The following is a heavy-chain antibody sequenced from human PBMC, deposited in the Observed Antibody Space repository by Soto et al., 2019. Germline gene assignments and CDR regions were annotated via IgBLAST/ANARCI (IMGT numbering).Heavy chain of an antibody. D-gene: IGHD3-10*01. CDR3: ASHRGFGSRSYVAH. V-gene: IGHV5-10-1*01. CDR2: IDPSDSYL. CDR1: GYTFTNNW. Sequence: PGESLKSSCKVSGYTFTNNWISRVRQMPGKGLEWMGRIDPSDSYLNYSPSFQGHGTISAGKSTNTAYLHFSSLKASDTAVYYCASHRGFGSRSYVAHWGQRTLVTVSS. J-gene: IGHJ4*02.